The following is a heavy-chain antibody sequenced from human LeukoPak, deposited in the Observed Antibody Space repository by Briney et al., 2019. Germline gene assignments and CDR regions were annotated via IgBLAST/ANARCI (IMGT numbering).Heavy chain of an antibody. V-gene: IGHV3-11*01. Sequence: PGGSLRLSCAASGFTFSDYYMSWIRQAPGKGLEWVSYISSSGSTIYYADSVKGRFTISRDNAKNSLYLQMNSLRAEDTAVYYCARIGGRYGSGSYFSYYGMDVWGQGTTVTVSS. CDR1: GFTFSDYY. J-gene: IGHJ6*02. CDR3: ARIGGRYGSGSYFSYYGMDV. CDR2: ISSSGSTI. D-gene: IGHD3-10*01.